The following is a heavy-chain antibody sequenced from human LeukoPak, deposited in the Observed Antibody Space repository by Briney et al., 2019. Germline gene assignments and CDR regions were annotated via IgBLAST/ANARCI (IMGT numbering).Heavy chain of an antibody. CDR1: GYTFTGYY. CDR3: ARSGGYSGNWFDP. D-gene: IGHD6-13*01. J-gene: IGHJ5*02. V-gene: IGHV1-2*02. CDR2: INPNSGGT. Sequence: ASVKVSCKASGYTFTGYYMHWVRQAPGQGLEWMGWINPNSGGTNYAQKFQGRVTMTGDTSISTAYMELSRLRSDDTAVYYCARSGGYSGNWFDPWGQGTLVTVSS.